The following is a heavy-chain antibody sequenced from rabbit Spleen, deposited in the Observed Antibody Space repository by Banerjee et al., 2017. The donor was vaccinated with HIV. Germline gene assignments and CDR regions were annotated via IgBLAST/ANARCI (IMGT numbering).Heavy chain of an antibody. D-gene: IGHD1-1*01. V-gene: IGHV1S40*01. CDR3: TNVSGGVGRNFEL. J-gene: IGHJ4*01. CDR2: IATSSSSII. Sequence: QSLAESGGDLVKPGASLTLTCTASGFSFSSNYDMCWVRQAPGKGLEWIACIATSSSSIIYAGSSEERRFTCSKSSTTVVLLKTTGITAENAAYYFGTNVSGGVGRNFELWGPGTLVTVS. CDR1: GFSFSSNYD.